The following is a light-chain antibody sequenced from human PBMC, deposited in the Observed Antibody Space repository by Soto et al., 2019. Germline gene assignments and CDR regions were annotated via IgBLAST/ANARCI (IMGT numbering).Light chain of an antibody. CDR2: EVS. CDR1: SSDVGGYNY. CDR3: SSYAGTNKDVL. Sequence: QSALTQPPSASGSPGQSVTISCTGTSSDVGGYNYVSWYQQHPGKAPKLMIYEVSKRPSGVPDRFSGSKSGNTASLTVSGLQAEDGADYYCSSYAGTNKDVLFGGGTKLTVL. V-gene: IGLV2-8*01. J-gene: IGLJ2*01.